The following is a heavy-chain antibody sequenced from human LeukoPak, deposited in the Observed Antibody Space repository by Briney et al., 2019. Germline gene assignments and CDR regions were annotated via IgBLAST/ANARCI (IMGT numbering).Heavy chain of an antibody. CDR3: AKVPRITIFSYYFDY. D-gene: IGHD3-9*01. V-gene: IGHV3-23*01. Sequence: GGSLRLSCAASGFTFSSYAMSWVRQAPGKGLEWVSSISGSSTAIYYADSVKGRFTISRDNSKNTLYLQMNSLRAEDTAVYYCAKVPRITIFSYYFDYWGQGTLVTVSS. CDR2: ISGSSTAI. CDR1: GFTFSSYA. J-gene: IGHJ4*02.